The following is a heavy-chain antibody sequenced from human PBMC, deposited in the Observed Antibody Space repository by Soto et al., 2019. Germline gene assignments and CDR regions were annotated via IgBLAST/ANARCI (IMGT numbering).Heavy chain of an antibody. D-gene: IGHD2-8*01. CDR3: ARSDVIMVYATPFDF. CDR1: GYTFSTYG. J-gene: IGHJ4*02. CDR2: ISTYNGNT. V-gene: IGHV1-18*01. Sequence: ASVKVSCKASGYTFSTYGIGWVRQAPGQGLEWMGWISTYNGNTNYAQNLQGRVTMTTDTSTSTAYLELRSLRSDDTAVYFCARSDVIMVYATPFDFWGQGTLVTVS.